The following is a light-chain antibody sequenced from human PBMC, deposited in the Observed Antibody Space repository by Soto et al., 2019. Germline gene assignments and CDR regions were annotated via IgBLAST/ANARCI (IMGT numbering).Light chain of an antibody. CDR1: QGIGSY. CDR2: AAS. V-gene: IGKV1-9*01. CDR3: QQLNSYPIT. J-gene: IGKJ5*01. Sequence: IQLTQSPSSLSASVGDRVTITCRASQGIGSYLAWYQQKPGKAPNLLIYAASTLQSGVPSRFSGSGSGTDFKLTISSLQPEDFATYYCQQLNSYPITFGRGTRLEIK.